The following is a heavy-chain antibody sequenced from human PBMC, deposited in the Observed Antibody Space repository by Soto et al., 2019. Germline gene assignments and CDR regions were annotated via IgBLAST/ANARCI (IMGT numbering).Heavy chain of an antibody. J-gene: IGHJ5*02. CDR3: ARDSGSGSYSYNYFDP. CDR1: GGSISSGGYY. V-gene: IGHV4-31*03. D-gene: IGHD3-10*01. CDR2: IYYSGST. Sequence: SETLSLTCTVSGGSISSGGYYWSWIRQHPGKGLEWIGYIYYSGSTYYNPSLKSRVTISVDTSKNQFSLKLSSVTAADTAVYYCARDSGSGSYSYNYFDPWGQGTLVTVS.